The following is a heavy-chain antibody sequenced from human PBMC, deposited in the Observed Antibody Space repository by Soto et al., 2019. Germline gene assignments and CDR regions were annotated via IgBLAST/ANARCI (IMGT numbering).Heavy chain of an antibody. V-gene: IGHV4-4*02. CDR1: GGSISSSNL. CDR2: IYHSGST. J-gene: IGHJ5*02. CDR3: ARVWFVGEIFPNWFDP. D-gene: IGHD3-10*01. Sequence: SETLSLTCAVSGGSISSSNLWSWVRQPPGKGLEWIGEIYHSGSTNYNPSLKSRVTISVDKSKNQFSLKLSSVTAADTAVYYCARVWFVGEIFPNWFDPWGQGSLVTVSS.